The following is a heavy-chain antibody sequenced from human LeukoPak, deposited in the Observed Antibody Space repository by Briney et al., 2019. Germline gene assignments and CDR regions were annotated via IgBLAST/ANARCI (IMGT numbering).Heavy chain of an antibody. CDR2: IYYSGST. J-gene: IGHJ6*02. V-gene: IGHV4-59*01. CDR1: SGSISPYY. CDR3: ARGPSYPSATYYYYYGMDV. D-gene: IGHD2-2*01. Sequence: PSETLSLTCTVSSGSISPYYWSWIRQPPGKGLEWIGYIYYSGSTNYNPSLKSRVTISVDTSKNQFSLKLNSVTAADTAVYYCARGPSYPSATYYYYYGMDVWGQGTTVTVSS.